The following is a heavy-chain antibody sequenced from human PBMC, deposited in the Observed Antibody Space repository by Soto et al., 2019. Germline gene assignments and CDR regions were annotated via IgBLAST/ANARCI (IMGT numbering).Heavy chain of an antibody. J-gene: IGHJ4*02. CDR1: GGSISSGGYY. D-gene: IGHD4-17*01. CDR2: IYYSGST. Sequence: QVQLQESGPGLVKPSQTLSLTCTVSGGSISSGGYYWSWIRQHPGKGLEWIGYIYYSGSTYYNPSLKRRVTISVNTSKNQFYLKLSSVTAADTAVYYCSRATTVSHVDYWGQGTLVTVSS. V-gene: IGHV4-31*03. CDR3: SRATTVSHVDY.